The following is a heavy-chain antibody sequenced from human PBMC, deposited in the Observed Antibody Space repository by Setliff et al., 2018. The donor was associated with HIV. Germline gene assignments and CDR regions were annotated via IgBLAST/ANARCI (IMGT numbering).Heavy chain of an antibody. CDR3: ARDPKYYYKYFQY. CDR1: GFTFSSYW. D-gene: IGHD1-26*01. J-gene: IGHJ1*01. V-gene: IGHV4-39*02. Sequence: GSLRLSCAASGFTFSSYWIIWVRQAPGKGLEWIGSIYYSGSTYYNPSLKSRVTISVDTSKNQFSLKLSSVTAADAAVYYCARDPKYYYKYFQYWGPGTLVTVSS. CDR2: IYYSGST.